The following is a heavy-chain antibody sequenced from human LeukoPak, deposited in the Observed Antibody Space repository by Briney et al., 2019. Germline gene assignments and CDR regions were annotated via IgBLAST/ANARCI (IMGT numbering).Heavy chain of an antibody. J-gene: IGHJ4*02. CDR1: GFFFSSYS. V-gene: IGHV3-48*02. D-gene: IGHD3-22*01. CDR2: ISSSGSPI. Sequence: PGGPLRLSCTASGFFFSSYSMNWVRQAPGKGLEWLSYISSSGSPIHYADSVKGRFIISRDNAKNSLYLQMNNLTDEDTAVYYCARCISSCFYEEWGQETLVIVSS. CDR3: ARCISSCFYEE.